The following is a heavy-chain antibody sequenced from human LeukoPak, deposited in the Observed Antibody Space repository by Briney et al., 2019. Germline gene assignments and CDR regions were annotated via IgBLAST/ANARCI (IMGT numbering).Heavy chain of an antibody. CDR1: GGSISSYY. J-gene: IGHJ4*02. Sequence: SETLSLTCTVSGGSISSYYGSWIRQPPGKELEWIGYISYSGSTNYNPSLKSRVTISLDTSRDQFSLELSSVTAADTAAYYCARRTNDYGYYGHYFDYWGRGTLVTVSS. CDR3: ARRTNDYGYYGHYFDY. CDR2: ISYSGST. V-gene: IGHV4-59*12. D-gene: IGHD4-17*01.